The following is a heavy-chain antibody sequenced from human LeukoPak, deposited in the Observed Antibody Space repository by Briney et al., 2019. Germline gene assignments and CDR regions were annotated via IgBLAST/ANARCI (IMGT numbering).Heavy chain of an antibody. V-gene: IGHV3-33*06. CDR3: AKGIYGDYALDS. CDR1: GFTFSSYG. D-gene: IGHD4-17*01. CDR2: IWYDGSNK. Sequence: GGSLRLSCAASGFTFSSYGMHWVRQAPGKGLEWMAVIWYDGSNKYYADSVKGRFTISRDNSKNTLYLQMNSLRAEDTAIYYCAKGIYGDYALDSWGQGTLVTVSS. J-gene: IGHJ4*02.